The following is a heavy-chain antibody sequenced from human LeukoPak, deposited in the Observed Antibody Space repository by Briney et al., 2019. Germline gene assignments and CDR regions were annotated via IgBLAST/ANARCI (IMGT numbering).Heavy chain of an antibody. J-gene: IGHJ4*02. D-gene: IGHD6-19*01. V-gene: IGHV3-74*01. CDR1: GFTFSKYW. CDR3: ATKQWLAPPPDS. Sequence: GGSLRLSCAASGFTFSKYWMLWVRQAPGGGLESVSRINTDGTVTTYADSVKGRFTVSRDNADNTMFLQMNSVRDDDTAVYYCATKQWLAPPPDSWGEGTPVTVSS. CDR2: INTDGTVT.